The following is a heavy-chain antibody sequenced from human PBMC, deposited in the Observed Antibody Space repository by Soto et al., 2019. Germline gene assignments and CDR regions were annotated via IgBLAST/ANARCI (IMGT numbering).Heavy chain of an antibody. Sequence: EVQLLESGGGLVQPGGSLRLSCAASGFTFSSYAMSWVRQAPGKGLEWVSAISGSGGSTYYADSVKGRVTISRDISKNALFLQMNSLRAEDTAIYYCAKDTVEGRGWFLYSFDCWGQGTLVTVSS. CDR3: AKDTVEGRGWFLYSFDC. D-gene: IGHD6-19*01. V-gene: IGHV3-23*01. J-gene: IGHJ4*02. CDR2: ISGSGGST. CDR1: GFTFSSYA.